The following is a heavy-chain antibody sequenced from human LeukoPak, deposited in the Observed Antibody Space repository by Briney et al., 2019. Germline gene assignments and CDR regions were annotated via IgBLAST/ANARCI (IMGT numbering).Heavy chain of an antibody. CDR2: ISCNSGSI. CDR3: AKDRSAGGWSGAFDI. CDR1: GFTFVDYS. V-gene: IGHV3-9*01. Sequence: GRCLRLSCSASGFTFVDYSMHCGRPAPRESVWCGLGISCNSGSIGYAHSVKGRFTISRDNATNPQYLQMNSLRAEDTALSYCAKDRSAGGWSGAFDIWGQGTMVTVSS. J-gene: IGHJ3*02. D-gene: IGHD6-19*01.